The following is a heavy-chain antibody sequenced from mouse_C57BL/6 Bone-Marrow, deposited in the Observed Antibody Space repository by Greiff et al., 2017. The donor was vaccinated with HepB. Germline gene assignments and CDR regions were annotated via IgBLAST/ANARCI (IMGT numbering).Heavy chain of an antibody. CDR1: GYTFTSYW. D-gene: IGHD2-5*01. V-gene: IGHV1-59*01. J-gene: IGHJ1*03. CDR3: ARGGYSNHWYFDG. Sequence: QVQLQQPGAELVRPGTSVKLSCKASGYTFTSYWMHWVKQRPGQGLEWIGVIDPSDSYTNYNQKFKGKATLTVDTSSSTAYMQLSSLTSEDSAVYYCARGGYSNHWYFDGWGTGTTVTVSS. CDR2: IDPSDSYT.